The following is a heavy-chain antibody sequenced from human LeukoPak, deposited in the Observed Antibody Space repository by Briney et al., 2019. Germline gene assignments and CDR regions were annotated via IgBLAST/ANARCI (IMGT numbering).Heavy chain of an antibody. CDR1: GFTFSSYS. D-gene: IGHD6-13*01. V-gene: IGHV3-48*01. CDR2: ISSSSTI. CDR3: ARVVAAAGSDY. J-gene: IGHJ4*02. Sequence: GGSLRLSCAASGFTFSSYSMNWVRQAPGKGLEWVSHISSSSTIYYADSVKGRFTISRDNAKNSLYLQMNSLRAEDTAVYYCARVVAAAGSDYWGQGTLVTVSS.